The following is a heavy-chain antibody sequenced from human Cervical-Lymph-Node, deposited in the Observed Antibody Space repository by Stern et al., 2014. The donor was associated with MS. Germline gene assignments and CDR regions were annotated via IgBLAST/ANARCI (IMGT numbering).Heavy chain of an antibody. D-gene: IGHD4-17*01. CDR1: GFTFNQFW. CDR2: IKQDGSDK. CDR3: VRESYGDYI. V-gene: IGHV3-7*01. Sequence: EVQLEESGGGLVQPGGSLRLSCAASGFTFNQFWMTWVRQAPGKGLEWVAHIKQDGSDKNYVDSVRGRFSISRDNAKNSLFLQMNSLRAEDTAVYYCVRESYGDYIWGQGTLVTVSS. J-gene: IGHJ4*02.